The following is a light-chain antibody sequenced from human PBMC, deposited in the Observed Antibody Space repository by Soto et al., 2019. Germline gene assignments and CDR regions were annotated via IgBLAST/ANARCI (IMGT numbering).Light chain of an antibody. CDR1: QSVGSRW. CDR2: GGS. V-gene: IGKV3-20*01. J-gene: IGKJ1*01. CDR3: QQYYSSRT. Sequence: EIVLTQSPGTVSLSPGERATLSCRASQSVGSRWLAWYQQKPGQAPRVLIYGGSNRATGIPDRFSGSGSGKAFTLTISRLEPEDFAVYYCQQYYSSRTFGQGTKVEMK.